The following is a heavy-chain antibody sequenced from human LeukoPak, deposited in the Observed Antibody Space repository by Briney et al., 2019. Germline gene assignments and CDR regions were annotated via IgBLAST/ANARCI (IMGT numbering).Heavy chain of an antibody. CDR1: GGSFSGYY. Sequence: SETLSLTCAVYGGSFSGYYWSWIRQPPGKGLEWIGEINHSGSTNYNPSLKSRVTISVDTSKNQFSLKLSSVTAADTAVYYCARSSEFLEWLPSRYFDYWGQGTLVTVSS. J-gene: IGHJ4*02. CDR3: ARSSEFLEWLPSRYFDY. D-gene: IGHD3-3*01. V-gene: IGHV4-34*01. CDR2: INHSGST.